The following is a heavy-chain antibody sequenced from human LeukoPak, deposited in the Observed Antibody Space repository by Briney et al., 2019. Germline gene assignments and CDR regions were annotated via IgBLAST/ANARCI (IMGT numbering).Heavy chain of an antibody. J-gene: IGHJ4*02. D-gene: IGHD3-10*01. Sequence: SETLSLTCSVSGGSISSSTYYWGWIRQPPGKGLEWIGTIYYSGSTYYNPSLTSRVTISVDTSKNQFSLKLGSVTAADTAIYYCARQTYGLGSYYNLDCWGQGTLVTVSS. CDR3: ARQTYGLGSYYNLDC. CDR2: IYYSGST. CDR1: GGSISSSTYY. V-gene: IGHV4-39*01.